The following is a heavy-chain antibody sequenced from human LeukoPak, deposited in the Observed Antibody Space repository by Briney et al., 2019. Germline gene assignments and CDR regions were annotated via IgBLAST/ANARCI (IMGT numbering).Heavy chain of an antibody. CDR3: ARGTYDILTGYPFDY. Sequence: SETLSLTCTVSGGSISSGGYYWSWIRQHPGKGLEWIGYIYYSGSTYYNPSLKSRVTISVDKSKNQFSLKLSSVTAADTAVYYCARGTYDILTGYPFDYWGQGTLVTVSS. J-gene: IGHJ4*02. CDR1: GGSISSGGYY. D-gene: IGHD3-9*01. V-gene: IGHV4-31*03. CDR2: IYYSGST.